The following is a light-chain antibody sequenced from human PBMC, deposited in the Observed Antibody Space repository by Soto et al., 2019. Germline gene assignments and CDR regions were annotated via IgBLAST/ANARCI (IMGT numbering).Light chain of an antibody. CDR3: SSYTSTSTLV. CDR2: EVS. Sequence: ALTQPPSVSGSPGQSVTISCTGTSSDVGSYNRVSWYQQPPGTAPKLMIYEVSNRPSGVPDRFSGSKSGNTASLTISGLQADDEADYYCSSYTSTSTLVFGGGTKVTVL. V-gene: IGLV2-18*02. CDR1: SSDVGSYNR. J-gene: IGLJ2*01.